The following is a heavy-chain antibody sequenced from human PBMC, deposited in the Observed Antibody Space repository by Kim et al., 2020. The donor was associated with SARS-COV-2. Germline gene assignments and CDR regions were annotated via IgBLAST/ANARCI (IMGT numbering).Heavy chain of an antibody. Sequence: TYYAESWKGRFTISRDNSKDTMYLQVNSLRAEDTAVYYCGWDAMGYYFDYWGQGTLVTVSS. D-gene: IGHD1-26*01. J-gene: IGHJ4*02. CDR2: T. V-gene: IGHV3-23*01. CDR3: GWDAMGYYFDY.